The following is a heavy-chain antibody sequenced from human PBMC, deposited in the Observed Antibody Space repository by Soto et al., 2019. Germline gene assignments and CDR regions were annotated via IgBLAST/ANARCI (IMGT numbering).Heavy chain of an antibody. CDR1: GGSISSGDYY. D-gene: IGHD4-17*01. V-gene: IGHV4-30-4*01. J-gene: IGHJ6*02. CDR3: ARDLIRDYATGSYYYGMDV. Sequence: QVQLQESGPGLVKPSQTLSLTCTVSGGSISSGDYYWSWIRQPPGKGLEWIGYIYYSGSTYYNPYLQRRVTMSVDTSKNYCSLELSSVTAADSAVYYCARDLIRDYATGSYYYGMDVWGRGTTVTVSS. CDR2: IYYSGST.